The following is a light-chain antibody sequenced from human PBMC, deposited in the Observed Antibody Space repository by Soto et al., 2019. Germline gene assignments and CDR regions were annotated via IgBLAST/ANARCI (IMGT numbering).Light chain of an antibody. CDR1: SSNIGNNY. V-gene: IGLV1-47*02. Sequence: QPVLTQPPSASATPGQRITISCSGGSSNIGNNYVYWYQQLPGTAPKLLIYLTHYRPSGVPDRVSGSKSGTSAYLAISGLRSEDEADYYCAAWDVSLTAWVFGGGTKVTVL. CDR2: LTH. J-gene: IGLJ3*02. CDR3: AAWDVSLTAWV.